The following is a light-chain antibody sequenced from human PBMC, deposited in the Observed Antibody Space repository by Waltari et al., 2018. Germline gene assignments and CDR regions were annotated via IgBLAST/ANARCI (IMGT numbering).Light chain of an antibody. V-gene: IGLV2-14*01. CDR1: SSDVGGYNY. J-gene: IGLJ2*01. Sequence: QSALTQPASVSGSPGQSITISCTGTSSDVGGYNYVSWYQQHPGKAPKLMIYEVSNRPSGFSNRFSGSKSGNTASLTISGLQAEDEADYYCSSYTSSSTLEGVFGGGTKLTVL. CDR2: EVS. CDR3: SSYTSSSTLEGV.